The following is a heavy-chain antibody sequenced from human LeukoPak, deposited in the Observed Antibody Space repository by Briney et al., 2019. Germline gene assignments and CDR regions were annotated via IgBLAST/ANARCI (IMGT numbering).Heavy chain of an antibody. V-gene: IGHV4-4*02. CDR1: GGSISSSNW. J-gene: IGHJ4*02. CDR3: ARAPAEARYFDWLLKGYFNY. Sequence: SETLSLTCAVSGGSISSSNWWGWVRQPPGKGLEWIGEIYHSGSTNYNPSLKSRVTISVDKSENQFSLKLNSVTAADTAVYYCARAPAEARYFDWLLKGYFNYWGQGTLVTVSS. CDR2: IYHSGST. D-gene: IGHD3-9*01.